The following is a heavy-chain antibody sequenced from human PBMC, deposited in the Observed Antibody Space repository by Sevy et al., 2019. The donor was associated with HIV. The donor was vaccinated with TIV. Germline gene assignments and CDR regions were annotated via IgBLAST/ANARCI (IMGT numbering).Heavy chain of an antibody. CDR1: GGTFSSYA. V-gene: IGHV1-69*13. CDR2: IIPIFGTA. CDR3: ARARVGATFFDY. J-gene: IGHJ4*02. Sequence: ASVKVSCKASGGTFSSYAISWVRQAPGQGLEWMGGIIPIFGTANYAQRFQGRVTITADESTGTAYMELSSLRSEDTAVYYCARARVGATFFDYWGQGTLVTVSS. D-gene: IGHD1-26*01.